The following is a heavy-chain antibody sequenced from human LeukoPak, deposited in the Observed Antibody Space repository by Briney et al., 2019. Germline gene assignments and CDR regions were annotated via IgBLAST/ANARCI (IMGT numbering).Heavy chain of an antibody. CDR1: GFTFSSYS. V-gene: IGHV3-21*01. J-gene: IGHJ4*02. CDR3: ARDRGISGWPFDY. Sequence: GGPLRLSCAASGFTFSSYSMNWVRQAPGKGLEWVSSISSSSSYIYYADSVKGRFTISRDNAKNSLYLQMNSLRAEDTAVYYCARDRGISGWPFDYWGQGTLVTVSS. D-gene: IGHD6-19*01. CDR2: ISSSSSYI.